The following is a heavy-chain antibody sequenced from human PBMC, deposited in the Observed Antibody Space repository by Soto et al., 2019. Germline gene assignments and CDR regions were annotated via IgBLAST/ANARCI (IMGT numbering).Heavy chain of an antibody. CDR2: ITPIYPTT. J-gene: IGHJ6*02. V-gene: IGHV1-69*01. D-gene: IGHD4-4*01. Sequence: QVQLVQSGAEVKKPGSSVKVSCKASGGTFSSYIINWVRQAPGQGLEWMGGITPIYPTTNYAQKFQGRVTITADESMSTAYMELSSLRSEDTAVYYCARGAVTTRRYDSYSFGMDVWGQGTTVTVSS. CDR1: GGTFSSYI. CDR3: ARGAVTTRRYDSYSFGMDV.